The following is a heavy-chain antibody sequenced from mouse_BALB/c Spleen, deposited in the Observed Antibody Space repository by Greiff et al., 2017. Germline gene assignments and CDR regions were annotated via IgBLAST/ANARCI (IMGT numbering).Heavy chain of an antibody. CDR1: GDSITSGY. J-gene: IGHJ4*01. V-gene: IGHV3-8*02. CDR3: ARIYYGNYGAMDY. CDR2: ISYSGST. Sequence: EVKLMESGPSLVKPSQTLSLTCSATGDSITSGYWNWIRKFPGNKLEYMGYISYSGSTYYNPSLKSRISITRDTSKNQYYLQLNSVTTEDTATYYCARIYYGNYGAMDYWGQGTSVTVSS. D-gene: IGHD2-1*01.